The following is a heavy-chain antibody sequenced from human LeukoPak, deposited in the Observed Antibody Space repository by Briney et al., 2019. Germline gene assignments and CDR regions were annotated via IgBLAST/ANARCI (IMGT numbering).Heavy chain of an antibody. CDR3: ARDRVFDS. V-gene: IGHV3-21*01. J-gene: IGHJ4*02. CDR2: ISDSGTYV. CDR1: GFTFSTYN. Sequence: PGGSLRLSCAASGFTFSTYNMNWVRQAPGKGLEWVSSISDSGTYVYYADSVKGRFTVSRDNAKNSLYLQMNNLRAEDTAVFHCARDRVFDSWGQGTLVTVSS.